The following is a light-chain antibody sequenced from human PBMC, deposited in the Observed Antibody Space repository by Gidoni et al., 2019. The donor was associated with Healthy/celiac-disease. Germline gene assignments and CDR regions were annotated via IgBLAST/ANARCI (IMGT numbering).Light chain of an antibody. V-gene: IGLV1-40*01. CDR3: QSYDSSLSGSVV. CDR1: SSNIGAGYD. Sequence: SVLTPPPSASGAPAQRVTISCTGSSSNIGAGYDVHWYQQLPGTAPKLLIYGNSNRPSGVPDRFSGSKSGTSASLAITGLQAEDEADYYCQSYDSSLSGSVVFGGGTKLTVL. CDR2: GNS. J-gene: IGLJ2*01.